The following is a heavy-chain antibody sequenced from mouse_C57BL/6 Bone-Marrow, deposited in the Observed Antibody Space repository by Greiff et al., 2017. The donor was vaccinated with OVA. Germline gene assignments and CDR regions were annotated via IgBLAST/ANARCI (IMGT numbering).Heavy chain of an antibody. CDR3: ARVPFAY. Sequence: DVKLQESGPVLVKPGASVKMSCKASGYTFTDYYMNWVKQSHGKSLEWIGVINPYNGGTSYNQKFKGKATLTVDKSSSTAYMELNSLTSEDSAVYYCARVPFAYWGQGTLVTVSA. J-gene: IGHJ3*01. CDR2: INPYNGGT. V-gene: IGHV1-19*01. CDR1: GYTFTDYY.